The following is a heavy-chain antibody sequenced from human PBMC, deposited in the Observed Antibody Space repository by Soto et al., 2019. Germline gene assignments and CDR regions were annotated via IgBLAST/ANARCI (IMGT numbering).Heavy chain of an antibody. CDR2: ISYYGSNK. CDR1: GFTCSSYG. D-gene: IGHD2-15*01. V-gene: IGHV3-30*18. CDR3: AKDWGYCSGGSCYPVGYFDY. J-gene: IGHJ4*02. Sequence: GSLVLPCAASGFTCSSYGMHWVRQAPGKGLEWVAVISYYGSNKYYADSVKGRFTISRDNSKNTLYLQMNSLRAEDTAVYYCAKDWGYCSGGSCYPVGYFDYWGQGTLVTVSS.